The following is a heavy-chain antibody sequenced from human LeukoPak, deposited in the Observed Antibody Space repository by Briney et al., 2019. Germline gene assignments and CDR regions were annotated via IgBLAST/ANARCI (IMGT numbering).Heavy chain of an antibody. Sequence: GGSLRLSCVASGFTFSSYWMTWVRQAPGKGLEWLANIKEDGSIQYYLDSVRGRFTISRDNAKTSVYLQLNSLRADDTAVYYCARDVWTGVAVSDYWGQGTLVTVSS. V-gene: IGHV3-7*01. D-gene: IGHD6-19*01. CDR2: IKEDGSIQ. CDR1: GFTFSSYW. J-gene: IGHJ4*02. CDR3: ARDVWTGVAVSDY.